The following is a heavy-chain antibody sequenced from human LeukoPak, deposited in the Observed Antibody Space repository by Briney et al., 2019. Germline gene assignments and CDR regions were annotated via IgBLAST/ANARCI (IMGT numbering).Heavy chain of an antibody. Sequence: GESLKISCKGSGYSFTSYWIAWVRQMPGKGLEWMGIICPGDSDTRYSPSFQGQVTISADKSINTAYLQWSSLKASDTAMYYCARRVVNNRNWYFDLWGRGTLVTVSS. D-gene: IGHD4-23*01. CDR3: ARRVVNNRNWYFDL. CDR2: ICPGDSDT. J-gene: IGHJ2*01. CDR1: GYSFTSYW. V-gene: IGHV5-51*01.